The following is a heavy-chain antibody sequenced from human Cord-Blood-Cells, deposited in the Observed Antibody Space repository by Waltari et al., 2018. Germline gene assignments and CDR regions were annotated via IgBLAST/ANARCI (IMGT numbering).Heavy chain of an antibody. CDR3: AKAPDDYGGNYFDY. CDR1: GFTFSGYA. D-gene: IGHD4-17*01. J-gene: IGHJ4*02. Sequence: EVQLLESGGGLVQPGGSPRLSCAASGFTFSGYAMHWVRLAPGKGLEWVSAISGSGGSTYYADSVKGRFTISRDNSKNTLYLQMNSLRAEDTAVYYCAKAPDDYGGNYFDYWGQGTLVTVSS. V-gene: IGHV3-23*01. CDR2: ISGSGGST.